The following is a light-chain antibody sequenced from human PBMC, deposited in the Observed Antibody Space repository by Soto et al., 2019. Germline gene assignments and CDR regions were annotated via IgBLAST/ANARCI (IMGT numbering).Light chain of an antibody. CDR3: TSYTPTGALV. CDR2: EVR. Sequence: QSALTQPASVSGSPGQSITVSCTGTNTDVGGYNYVSWYQHRPGKAPRLMIYEVRNRLSGVSNRSKSGNTASLTISGLQSEDEADYYCTSYTPTGALVFGSGTQLTVL. J-gene: IGLJ6*01. CDR1: NTDVGGYNY. V-gene: IGLV2-14*01.